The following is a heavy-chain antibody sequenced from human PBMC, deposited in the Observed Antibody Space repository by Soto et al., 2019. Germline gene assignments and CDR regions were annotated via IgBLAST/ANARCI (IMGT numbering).Heavy chain of an antibody. CDR1: GGSISSSIYY. Sequence: SETLSRTWTVSGGSISSSIYYWVWIRQPPGKGLEWIGSIYYSGSTYYNPSLKSRVTIYVDTSKNHFSLKLSSVTAADTAVYSCARRIAAAPHWFDPWGQGTLVTVSS. CDR3: ARRIAAAPHWFDP. J-gene: IGHJ5*02. D-gene: IGHD6-13*01. V-gene: IGHV4-39*01. CDR2: IYYSGST.